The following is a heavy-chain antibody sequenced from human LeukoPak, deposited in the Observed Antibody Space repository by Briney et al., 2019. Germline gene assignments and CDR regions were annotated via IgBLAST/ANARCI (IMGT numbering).Heavy chain of an antibody. V-gene: IGHV1-18*01. CDR1: GYTFTSYG. J-gene: IGHJ5*02. CDR2: ISAYNGNT. Sequence: ASVKVSCKAPGYTFTSYGISWVRQAPGQGLEWMGWISAYNGNTNYAQKLQGRVTMTTDTSTSTAYMELRSLRSDDTAVYYCARDQGDIVVGPNKVIDPWGQGTLVTVSS. D-gene: IGHD2-15*01. CDR3: ARDQGDIVVGPNKVIDP.